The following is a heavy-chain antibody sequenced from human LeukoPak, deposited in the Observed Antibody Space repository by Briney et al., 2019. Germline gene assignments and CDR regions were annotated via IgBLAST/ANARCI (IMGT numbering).Heavy chain of an antibody. V-gene: IGHV1-18*01. J-gene: IGHJ5*02. CDR3: ARGNWNEFDP. CDR2: VSTYNRDT. D-gene: IGHD1-20*01. Sequence: ASVKVSCKASGYIFSSNGISWVRQAPGQGLEWVGWVSTYNRDTNYAQKFQGRVAMTTDTSTSTAYMELRSLRPDDTAVYYRARGNWNEFDPWGQGTLVTVFS. CDR1: GYIFSSNG.